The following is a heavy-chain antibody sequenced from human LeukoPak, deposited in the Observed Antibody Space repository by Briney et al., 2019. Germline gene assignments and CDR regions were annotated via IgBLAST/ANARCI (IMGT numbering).Heavy chain of an antibody. CDR2: IYTSGST. J-gene: IGHJ6*03. CDR1: GGSISSGSYY. CDR3: AGMVTSPYYYMDV. Sequence: SEALSLTCTVSGGSISSGSYYWSWIRQPAGKGLEWIWRIYTSGSTNYNPSLKSRVTISVDTSKNQFSLKLSSVTAADTAVYYCAGMVTSPYYYMDVWGKGTTVTVSS. V-gene: IGHV4-61*02. D-gene: IGHD5-18*01.